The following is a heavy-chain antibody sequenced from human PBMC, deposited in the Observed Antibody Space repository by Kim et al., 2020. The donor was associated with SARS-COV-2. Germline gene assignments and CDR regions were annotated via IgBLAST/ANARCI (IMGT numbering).Heavy chain of an antibody. CDR3: ARAILTGYYCHDYFDY. V-gene: IGHV1-69*04. J-gene: IGHJ4*02. CDR1: GGTFSSYA. Sequence: SVKVSCKASGGTFSSYAISWVRQAPGQGLEWMGRIIPILGIANYAQKFQGRVTITADKSTSPAYMDLSSLRSEDTAVYYCARAILTGYYCHDYFDYWGQ. CDR2: IIPILGIA. D-gene: IGHD3-9*01.